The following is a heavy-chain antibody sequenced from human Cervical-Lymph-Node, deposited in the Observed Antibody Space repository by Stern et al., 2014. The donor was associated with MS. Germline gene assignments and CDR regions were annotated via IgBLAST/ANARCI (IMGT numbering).Heavy chain of an antibody. CDR3: ARGGRGVGLEY. V-gene: IGHV3-30-3*01. D-gene: IGHD3-10*01. Sequence: VQLVECGGGVVQPGRSLSLSCVASGFTFSTYAMHWVRQAPGKGLEWVAFVSYDGTQRNSTDSVKARFTISRDNSKNTLYLHMNSLRDEDTAVYFCARGGRGVGLEYWGQGALVTVSS. CDR1: GFTFSTYA. CDR2: VSYDGTQR. J-gene: IGHJ4*02.